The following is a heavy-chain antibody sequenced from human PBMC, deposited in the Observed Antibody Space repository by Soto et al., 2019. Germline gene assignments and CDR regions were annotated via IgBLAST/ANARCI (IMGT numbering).Heavy chain of an antibody. Sequence: PGGSLRLSSVVSGITFSSEGMTWVRQARGRGLEWVSGISGSGVSTYYADSVKGRFIISIYNAKNTLFLQMNSLGADDTAVYYCAVISSNWYRSNFHHWGQGTLVTVSS. J-gene: IGHJ1*01. CDR2: ISGSGVST. D-gene: IGHD6-13*01. CDR1: GITFSSEG. V-gene: IGHV3-23*01. CDR3: AVISSNWYRSNFHH.